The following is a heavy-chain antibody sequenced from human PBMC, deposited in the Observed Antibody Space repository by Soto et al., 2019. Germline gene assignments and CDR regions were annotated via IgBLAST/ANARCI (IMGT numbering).Heavy chain of an antibody. J-gene: IGHJ4*02. CDR3: PRGMTTVTTFDY. V-gene: IGHV4-30-2*01. D-gene: IGHD4-4*01. CDR2: IYHSGST. CDR1: GGSISSGGYS. Sequence: SETLSLTCAVSGGSISSGGYSCSWIRQPPGKGLEWIGYIYHSGSTYYNPSLKSRVTISVDRSKNQFSLKLSSVTAADTAVYYCPRGMTTVTTFDYGGRETLVTVSS.